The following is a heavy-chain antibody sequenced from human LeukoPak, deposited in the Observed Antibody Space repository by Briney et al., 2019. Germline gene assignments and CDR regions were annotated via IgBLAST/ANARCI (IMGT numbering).Heavy chain of an antibody. D-gene: IGHD3-22*01. J-gene: IGHJ4*02. CDR3: AGPSGDSSGYLDTSPY. CDR2: IYYSGST. V-gene: IGHV4-39*01. CDR1: GGSISSSSYY. Sequence: ASETLSLTCTVSGGSISSSSYYWGWIRLPPGKGLEWIGSIYYSGSTYYNPSLKSRVTISVDTSKNQFSLKLSSVTAADTAVYYCAGPSGDSSGYLDTSPYWGQGTLVTVSS.